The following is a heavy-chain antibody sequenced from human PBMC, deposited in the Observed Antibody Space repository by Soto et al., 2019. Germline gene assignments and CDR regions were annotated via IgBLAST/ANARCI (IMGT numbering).Heavy chain of an antibody. Sequence: QVQLLESGPGLVKPSETLSLTCTVSGGSISSYYWSWIRQPPGKGLEWIGYIYYSGSTNYNPSLKSRVTISVDTSKNQFSLKLSSVTAADTAVYYCARGRLLYYDSLGAFDIWGQGTMVTVSS. CDR2: IYYSGST. V-gene: IGHV4-59*01. D-gene: IGHD3-22*01. J-gene: IGHJ3*02. CDR3: ARGRLLYYDSLGAFDI. CDR1: GGSISSYY.